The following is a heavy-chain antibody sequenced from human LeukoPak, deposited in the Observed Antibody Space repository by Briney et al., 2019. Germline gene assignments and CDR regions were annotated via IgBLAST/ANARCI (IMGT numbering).Heavy chain of an antibody. CDR1: GYSISSGYY. V-gene: IGHV4-38-2*02. Sequence: NPSETLSLTCTVSGYSISSGYYWGWIRQPPGKGLEWVGSIYHSGSTYYNPSLKSRVTLSVDRSKNQFSLKMTSVTAADTAVYYCARDNIPVAGTGLSWFDPWGQGTLVTVSS. D-gene: IGHD6-13*01. J-gene: IGHJ5*02. CDR3: ARDNIPVAGTGLSWFDP. CDR2: IYHSGST.